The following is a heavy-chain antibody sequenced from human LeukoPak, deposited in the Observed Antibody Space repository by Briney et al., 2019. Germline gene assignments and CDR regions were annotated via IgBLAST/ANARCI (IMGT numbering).Heavy chain of an antibody. CDR1: GYSFTSFW. V-gene: IGHV1-69*06. J-gene: IGHJ6*04. Sequence: KISCKGSGYSFTSFWIGWVRQAPGQGLEWMGGIIPIFGTANYAQKFQGRVTITADKSTSTAYMELSSLRSEDTAVYSCPGIRGVLRYGREVWGKGTTVTVS. CDR3: PGIRGVLRYGREV. CDR2: IIPIFGTA. D-gene: IGHD3-10*01.